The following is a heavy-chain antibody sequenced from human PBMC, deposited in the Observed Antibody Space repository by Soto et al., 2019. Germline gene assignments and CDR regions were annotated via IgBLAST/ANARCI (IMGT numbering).Heavy chain of an antibody. J-gene: IGHJ4*02. CDR2: MQPSTGRT. D-gene: IGHD1-26*01. Sequence: ASVKVSCKXSGYSFTSLDINWVRQTAGQGLEWMGWMQPSTGRTGYAQKFQGRVTMTRDTSINTAYMELTTLTSDDTAFYYCARGVSVGVDYWGQGTLVTVSS. CDR1: GYSFTSLD. V-gene: IGHV1-8*01. CDR3: ARGVSVGVDY.